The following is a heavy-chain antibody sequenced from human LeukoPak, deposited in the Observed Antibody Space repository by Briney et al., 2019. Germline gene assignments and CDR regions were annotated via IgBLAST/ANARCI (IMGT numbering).Heavy chain of an antibody. CDR3: ARRVLDYFEH. D-gene: IGHD4/OR15-4a*01. V-gene: IGHV5-51*01. J-gene: IGHJ4*02. CDR2: IYPGDSDT. CDR1: GYSLSSYW. Sequence: GESLKISCKGSGYSLSSYWIGWVRQMPGKGLEWMGIIYPGDSDTRYSPSFQGQVTISVDKSISTAYVQWSSLKASDTAMYYCARRVLDYFEHWGQGTLVTVSS.